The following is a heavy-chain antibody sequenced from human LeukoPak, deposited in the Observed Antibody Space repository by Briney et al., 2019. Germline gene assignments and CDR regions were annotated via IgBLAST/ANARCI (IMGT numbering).Heavy chain of an antibody. CDR3: AKDGYYYGSGSYYEDYYMDV. J-gene: IGHJ6*03. D-gene: IGHD3-10*01. Sequence: PGGTLRLSCAASGFTFSSYSMNWVRQAPGKGLEWVSYISSSSSTIYYADSVKGRFTISRDNAKNSLYLQMNSLRAEDTAVYYCAKDGYYYGSGSYYEDYYMDVWGKGTTVTVSS. CDR2: ISSSSSTI. V-gene: IGHV3-48*01. CDR1: GFTFSSYS.